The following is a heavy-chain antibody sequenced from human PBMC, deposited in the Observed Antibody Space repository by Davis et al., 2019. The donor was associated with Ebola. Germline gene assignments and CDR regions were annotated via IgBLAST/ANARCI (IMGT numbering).Heavy chain of an antibody. CDR2: IKQDGSAK. CDR1: GFTFSSYW. Sequence: PGGSLRLSCAASGFTFSSYWMSWVCQAPGKGLEWAANIKQDGSAKYYVDSVKGRFTISRDNAKKSLYLQMNNLRAEDTAVYYCARVREYGMDVWGQGTTVTVSS. D-gene: IGHD1-26*01. V-gene: IGHV3-7*03. J-gene: IGHJ6*02. CDR3: ARVREYGMDV.